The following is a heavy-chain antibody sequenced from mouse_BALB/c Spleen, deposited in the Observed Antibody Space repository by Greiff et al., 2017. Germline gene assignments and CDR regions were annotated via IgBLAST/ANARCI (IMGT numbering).Heavy chain of an antibody. CDR1: GFNIKDYY. J-gene: IGHJ2*01. CDR3: ARDGSRVDY. Sequence: DVQLQESGAELVRPGALVKLSCKASGFNIKDYYMHWVKQRPEQGLEWIGWIDPENGNTIYDPKFQGKASITADTSSNTAYLQLSSLTSEDTAVYYCARDGSRVDYWGQGTTLTVSS. CDR2: IDPENGNT. V-gene: IGHV14-1*02. D-gene: IGHD1-1*01.